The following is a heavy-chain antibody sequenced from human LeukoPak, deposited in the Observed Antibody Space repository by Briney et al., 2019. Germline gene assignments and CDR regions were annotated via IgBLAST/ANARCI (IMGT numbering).Heavy chain of an antibody. CDR3: AREGDPGYCSSTSCYGGHRNWLDP. Sequence: SVKVSCKASGGTFSSYAISWVRQAPGQGLEWMGGIIPIFGTANYAQKFQGRVTITADKSTSTAYMELSSLRSEDTAVYYCAREGDPGYCSSTSCYGGHRNWLDPWGQGTLVTVSS. D-gene: IGHD2-2*03. V-gene: IGHV1-69*06. CDR2: IIPIFGTA. J-gene: IGHJ5*02. CDR1: GGTFSSYA.